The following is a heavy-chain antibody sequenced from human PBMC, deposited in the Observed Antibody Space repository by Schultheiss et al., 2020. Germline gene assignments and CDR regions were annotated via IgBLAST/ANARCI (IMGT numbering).Heavy chain of an antibody. D-gene: IGHD1-1*01. CDR3: ASVRSSSLLERPH. J-gene: IGHJ4*02. CDR1: GGSISSSNW. V-gene: IGHV4-4*02. CDR2: IYHSGST. Sequence: SETLSLTCAVSGGSISSSNWWSWVRQPPGKGLEWIGEIYHSGSTNYNPSLKSRVTISVDTSKNQFSLKLSSVTAADTAVYYCASVRSSSLLERPHWGQGTLVTVSS.